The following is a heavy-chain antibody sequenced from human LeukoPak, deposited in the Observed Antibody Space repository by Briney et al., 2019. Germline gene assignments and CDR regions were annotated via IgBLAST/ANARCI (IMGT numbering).Heavy chain of an antibody. V-gene: IGHV3-66*01. J-gene: IGHJ4*02. CDR3: AARIAVAGTISFDY. Sequence: GGSLRLSCAASGFTVSTNYMSWVRQAPGRGLEWVSVIHSGGRTYYADSVKGRFTISRDNSKNIVYLQMNSLRADDTAMYYCAARIAVAGTISFDYWGQGTLVTVSS. D-gene: IGHD6-19*01. CDR1: GFTVSTNY. CDR2: IHSGGRT.